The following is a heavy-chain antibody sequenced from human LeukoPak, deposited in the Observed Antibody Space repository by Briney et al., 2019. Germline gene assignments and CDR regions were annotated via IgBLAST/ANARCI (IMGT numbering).Heavy chain of an antibody. D-gene: IGHD2-21*02. CDR1: GFTFSSYA. CDR2: ISGSGSNT. Sequence: QPGGSLRLSCAASGFTFSSYAMSWVRQAPGKGLEWVSGISGSGSNTYYADSVKGRFTISRDNSKNTLYLQMNSLRAEDTAVYYCAKSFAGVTQCPSYWGQGTLVTVSS. J-gene: IGHJ4*02. CDR3: AKSFAGVTQCPSY. V-gene: IGHV3-23*01.